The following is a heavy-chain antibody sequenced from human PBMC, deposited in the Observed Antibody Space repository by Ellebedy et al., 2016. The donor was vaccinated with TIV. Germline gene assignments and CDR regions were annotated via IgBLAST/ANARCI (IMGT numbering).Heavy chain of an antibody. CDR2: IWYDGSNT. D-gene: IGHD2-8*01. Sequence: PGGSLRLSCAASGFSFSHYALHWVRQAPGKGLEWVAVIWYDGSNTYYADSVKGRFTISRDSSKNTVYVQMNSLRAEDTAVYYCARDGGGCTNGVCVTNFDYWGQGTLVTVSS. CDR1: GFSFSHYA. V-gene: IGHV3-33*08. J-gene: IGHJ4*02. CDR3: ARDGGGCTNGVCVTNFDY.